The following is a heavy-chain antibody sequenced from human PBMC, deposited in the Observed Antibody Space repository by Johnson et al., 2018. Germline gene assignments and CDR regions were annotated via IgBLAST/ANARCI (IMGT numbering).Heavy chain of an antibody. CDR1: GFHFSDHW. CDR3: TRDGRKAACDL. V-gene: IGHV3-74*01. Sequence: VQLQQSGGGLVQPGGSLRLSCVASGFHFSDHWTFWVRQPPGKGLEWVSRIKGDGRTTTYAESVRGRFTISRDNAKNTVYRQRKSLTVEDTAMYYCTRDGRKAACDLWGQGTMVTVSS. D-gene: IGHD6-25*01. CDR2: IKGDGRTT. J-gene: IGHJ3*01.